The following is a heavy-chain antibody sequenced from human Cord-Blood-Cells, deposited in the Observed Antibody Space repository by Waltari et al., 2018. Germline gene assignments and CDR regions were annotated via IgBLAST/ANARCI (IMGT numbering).Heavy chain of an antibody. CDR2: ISGSGGST. J-gene: IGHJ3*02. V-gene: IGHV3-23*01. Sequence: EVQLLESGGGLVQPGGSLRLSCAASGFTFSSYAMRWVRQAPGKGLEWVSAISGSGGSTYYADSVKGRFTISRDNSKNTLYLQMNSLRAEDTAVYYCAKDEEYSSSSINAFDIWGQGTMVTVSS. D-gene: IGHD6-6*01. CDR3: AKDEEYSSSSINAFDI. CDR1: GFTFSSYA.